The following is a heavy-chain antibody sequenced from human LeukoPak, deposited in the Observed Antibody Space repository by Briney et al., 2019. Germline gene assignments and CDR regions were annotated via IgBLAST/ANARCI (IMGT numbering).Heavy chain of an antibody. Sequence: GGSLRLSCAASGFTFSSYSMNWVRQAPGEGLERVSSISSSSSYIYYADSVKGRFTISRDNAKNSLYLQMNSLRAEDTAVYYCARESSSGWYGGYFDYWGQGTLVTVSS. D-gene: IGHD6-19*01. CDR1: GFTFSSYS. CDR2: ISSSSSYI. J-gene: IGHJ4*02. CDR3: ARESSSGWYGGYFDY. V-gene: IGHV3-21*01.